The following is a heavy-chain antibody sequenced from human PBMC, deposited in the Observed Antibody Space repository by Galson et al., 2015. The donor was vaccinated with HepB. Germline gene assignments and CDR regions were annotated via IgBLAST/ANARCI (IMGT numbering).Heavy chain of an antibody. CDR3: ARGVPNGAASRFDP. J-gene: IGHJ5*02. Sequence: SVKVSXXXSGGTFSNYAISWVRQAPGQGLEXMGSFIVIFGTTNYAQKFRGRVTLTADKFTSTVYMELSSLTSDDTAVYYCARGVPNGAASRFDPWGQGTLVTVSS. V-gene: IGHV1-69*06. CDR2: FIVIFGTT. D-gene: IGHD6-13*01. CDR1: GGTFSNYA.